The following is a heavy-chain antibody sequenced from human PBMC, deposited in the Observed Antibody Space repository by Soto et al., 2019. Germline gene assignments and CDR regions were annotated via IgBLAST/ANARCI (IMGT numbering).Heavy chain of an antibody. CDR1: GYSFASYL. CDR3: ARTRSFTLGFYYDGMDV. Sequence: PGESLKISCQCSGYSFASYLSGWVRQMPGKDLEWMGIIYPGDSDTRYSPSFQGQVTISADKSLRTAYLQWTSLKASDTALYYCARTRSFTLGFYYDGMDVWGQGTKVTVSS. V-gene: IGHV5-51*01. J-gene: IGHJ6*02. CDR2: IYPGDSDT. D-gene: IGHD6-6*01.